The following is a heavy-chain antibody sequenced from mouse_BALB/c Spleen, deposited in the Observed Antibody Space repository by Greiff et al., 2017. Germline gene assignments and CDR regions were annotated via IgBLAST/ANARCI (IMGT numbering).Heavy chain of an antibody. Sequence: EVQVVESGPSLVKPSQTLSLTCSVTGDSITSGYWNWIRKFPGNKLEYMGYISYSGSTYYNPSLKSRISITRDTSKNQYYLQLNSVTTEDTATYCCARGEYGNPAWFAYWGQGTLVTVSA. CDR2: ISYSGST. V-gene: IGHV3-8*02. CDR3: ARGEYGNPAWFAY. J-gene: IGHJ3*01. D-gene: IGHD2-10*02. CDR1: GDSITSGY.